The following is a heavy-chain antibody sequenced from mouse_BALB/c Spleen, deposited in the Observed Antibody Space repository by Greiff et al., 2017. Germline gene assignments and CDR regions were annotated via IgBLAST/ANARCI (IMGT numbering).Heavy chain of an antibody. CDR1: GDSITSGY. CDR3: ARGGITTEVWFAY. D-gene: IGHD2-4*01. Sequence: EVQLQESGPSLVKPSQTLSLTCSVTGDSITSGYWNWIRKFPGNKLEYMGYISYSGSTYYNPSLKSRISITRDTSKNQYYLQLNSVTTEDTATYYCARGGITTEVWFAYWGQGTLVTVSA. V-gene: IGHV3-8*02. J-gene: IGHJ3*01. CDR2: ISYSGST.